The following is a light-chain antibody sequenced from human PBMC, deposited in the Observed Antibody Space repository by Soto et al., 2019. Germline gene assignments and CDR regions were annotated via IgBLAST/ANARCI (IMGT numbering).Light chain of an antibody. Sequence: VWMQSPGTLSFSQVKRATLSCRSLQSVSSSYLGWYQQKPGQAPRLLIYGATSRATGIPGRFSGSGSGTEFTLTISILQSEDFAVYYCRQYNNLPPLTSGQGTKVDNK. J-gene: IGKJ1*01. V-gene: IGKV3D-15*03. CDR1: QSVSSSY. CDR2: GAT. CDR3: RQYNNLPPLT.